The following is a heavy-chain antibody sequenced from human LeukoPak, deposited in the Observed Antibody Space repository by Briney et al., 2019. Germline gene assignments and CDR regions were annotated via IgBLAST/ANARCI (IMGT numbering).Heavy chain of an antibody. J-gene: IGHJ6*03. CDR3: SRGSPGDSWSGYYMDV. CDR2: IRSKGYSGTA. V-gene: IGHV3-49*04. Sequence: GGSLRLSCSASGFTFGDYGMSWVRQAPGKGLEWVSFIRSKGYSGTAEYAASVKGRFTISRDDSKSIAYLQMNSLKTEDTAVYYCSRGSPGDSWSGYYMDVWGKGTTVTVSS. D-gene: IGHD3-3*01. CDR1: GFTFGDYG.